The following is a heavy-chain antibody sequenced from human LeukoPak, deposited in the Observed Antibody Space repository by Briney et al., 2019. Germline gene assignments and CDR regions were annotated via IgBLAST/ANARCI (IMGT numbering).Heavy chain of an antibody. CDR1: GYTFTSYD. Sequence: GASVKVSCKGSGYTFTSYDINWGRQATGQGVEWMGWMNPNSGNTGYAQKFQGRVTMTRNTSISTAYMELSSLRSEDTAVYYCARGGLQSFDYWGQGTLVTVSS. D-gene: IGHD4-11*01. V-gene: IGHV1-8*01. CDR3: ARGGLQSFDY. J-gene: IGHJ4*02. CDR2: MNPNSGNT.